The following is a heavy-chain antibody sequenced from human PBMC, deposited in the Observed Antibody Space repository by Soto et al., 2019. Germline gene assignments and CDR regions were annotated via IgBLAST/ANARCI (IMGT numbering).Heavy chain of an antibody. V-gene: IGHV3-30*18. J-gene: IGHJ4*02. CDR2: ISYDGSNK. CDR1: GFTFSSYG. CDR3: AKVGDSSGLYYFDY. D-gene: IGHD3-22*01. Sequence: QVQLVESGGGVVQPGRSLRLSCAASGFTFSSYGMHWVRQATGKGLAWVAVISYDGSNKYYADSVKGRFTISRDNSKNTLYLQMNSLRAEDTAVYYCAKVGDSSGLYYFDYWGQGTLVTVSS.